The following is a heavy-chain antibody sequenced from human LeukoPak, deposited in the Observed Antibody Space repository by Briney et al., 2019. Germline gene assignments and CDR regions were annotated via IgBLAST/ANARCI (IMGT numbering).Heavy chain of an antibody. CDR1: GGTFSSYA. CDR3: ARALITMVRGVIVGAFDI. CDR2: IIPIFGTA. D-gene: IGHD3-10*01. J-gene: IGHJ3*02. V-gene: IGHV1-69*06. Sequence: PGASVKVSCKASGGTFSSYAISWVRQAPGQGLEWMGGIIPIFGTANYAQKFQGRVTITADKSTSTAYMELSSLRSEDTAVYYCARALITMVRGVIVGAFDIWGQGTMVTVSS.